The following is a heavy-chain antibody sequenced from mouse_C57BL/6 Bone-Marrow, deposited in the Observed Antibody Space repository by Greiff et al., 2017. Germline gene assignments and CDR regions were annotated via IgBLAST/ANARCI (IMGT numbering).Heavy chain of an antibody. Sequence: VQLQQSGAELVRPGASVKLSCTASGFNIKDYYMHWVKQRPEQGLEWIGRIYPEDGDTAYAPKFTGKATMTADPSSNTAYLQRSSLTSEDTAVYYWTTIITTVVAKDRYFDVWGTGTTVTVAS. D-gene: IGHD1-1*01. V-gene: IGHV14-1*01. CDR3: TTIITTVVAKDRYFDV. CDR1: GFNIKDYY. CDR2: IYPEDGDT. J-gene: IGHJ1*03.